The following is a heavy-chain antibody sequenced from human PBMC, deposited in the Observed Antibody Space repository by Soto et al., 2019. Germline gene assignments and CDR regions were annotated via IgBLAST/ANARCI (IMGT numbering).Heavy chain of an antibody. J-gene: IGHJ6*02. D-gene: IGHD6-13*01. CDR1: GFTFDDYA. Sequence: PGGSLRLSCAASGFTFDDYAMHWVRQAPGKGLEWVSGISWNSGSIGYADSVKGRFTISRDNAKNSLYLQMKSLRAEDTALYYCAKEGRSSWYGHYYYGMDVWGPGTTVTVSS. V-gene: IGHV3-9*01. CDR2: ISWNSGSI. CDR3: AKEGRSSWYGHYYYGMDV.